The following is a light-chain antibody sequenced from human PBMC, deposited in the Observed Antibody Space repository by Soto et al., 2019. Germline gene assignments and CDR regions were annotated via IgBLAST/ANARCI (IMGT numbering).Light chain of an antibody. CDR1: TGAVTSGYY. V-gene: IGLV7-43*01. Sequence: VVTQEPSLTVSPGGTVTLTCPSSTGAVTSGYYPNWFQQKPGQAPRALIYSTSNQHSRTPARFSGSLLGGKAALTLSGVQQEDEAEYYSLLDKGAAKVFGAGIKLTV. J-gene: IGLJ2*01. CDR3: LLDKGAAKV. CDR2: STS.